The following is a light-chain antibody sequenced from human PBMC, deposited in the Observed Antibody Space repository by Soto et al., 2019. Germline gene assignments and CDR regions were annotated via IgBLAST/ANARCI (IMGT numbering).Light chain of an antibody. Sequence: DIQMTQSPSTLSASVGDRVTITCRARQSISSWLAWYQQKPGKAPKLLIYKASSLESGVPSRFSGSGSGTEFTLTISSLQPDDLATYYCQQFNSYWTFGQGTKVEIK. J-gene: IGKJ1*01. CDR2: KAS. CDR3: QQFNSYWT. CDR1: QSISSW. V-gene: IGKV1-5*03.